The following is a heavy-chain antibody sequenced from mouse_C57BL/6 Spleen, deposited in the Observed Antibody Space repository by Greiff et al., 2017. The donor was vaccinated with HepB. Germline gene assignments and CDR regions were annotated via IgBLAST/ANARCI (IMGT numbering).Heavy chain of an antibody. Sequence: QVHVKQSGPGLVQPSQSLSITCTVSGFSLTSYGVHWVRQSPGKGLEWLGVIWRGGSTDYNAAFMSRLSITKDNSKSQVFFKMNSLQADDTAIYYCAKNTQTAYVGFAYWGQGTLVTVSA. CDR2: IWRGGST. D-gene: IGHD3-2*01. CDR1: GFSLTSYG. V-gene: IGHV2-5*01. J-gene: IGHJ3*01. CDR3: AKNTQTAYVGFAY.